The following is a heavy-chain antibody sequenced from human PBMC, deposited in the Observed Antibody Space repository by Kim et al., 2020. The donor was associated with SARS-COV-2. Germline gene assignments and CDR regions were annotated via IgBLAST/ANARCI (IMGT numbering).Heavy chain of an antibody. V-gene: IGHV3-11*05. D-gene: IGHD6-13*01. Sequence: SAQGRFTIAREDAKNSLYLQMSSLRAEDTAVYYCARDRRSWKRVNWCDPWGQGTLVTVSS. CDR3: ARDRRSWKRVNWCDP. J-gene: IGHJ5*02.